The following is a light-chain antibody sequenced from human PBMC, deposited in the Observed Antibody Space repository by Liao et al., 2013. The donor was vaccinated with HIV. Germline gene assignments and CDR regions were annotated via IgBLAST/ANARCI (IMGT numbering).Light chain of an antibody. Sequence: SYDLTQPPSVSVSPGQTASITCSGDKLGDKYVTWYQQKPGQSPLVVIYQDKLRPSGIPERFSGSNSGNTATLIISGTQTMDEADYYCQVWDTNTAVFGTGTKVTVL. CDR1: KLGDKY. CDR3: QVWDTNTAV. CDR2: QDK. J-gene: IGLJ1*01. V-gene: IGLV3-1*01.